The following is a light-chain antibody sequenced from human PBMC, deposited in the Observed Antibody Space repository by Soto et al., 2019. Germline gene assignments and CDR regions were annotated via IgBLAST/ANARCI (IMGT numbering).Light chain of an antibody. V-gene: IGKV3-20*01. CDR1: QSVISTY. Sequence: ELVLTQSPGTLSLSPGEGATLSCRASQSVISTYLAWYQQTPGQAPRLLIYGASNRASGLPARFSGSGSGTDFTLTISRLEPEDFAVYYCQQYSSSLTWTFGQGTKVEIK. CDR2: GAS. J-gene: IGKJ1*01. CDR3: QQYSSSLTWT.